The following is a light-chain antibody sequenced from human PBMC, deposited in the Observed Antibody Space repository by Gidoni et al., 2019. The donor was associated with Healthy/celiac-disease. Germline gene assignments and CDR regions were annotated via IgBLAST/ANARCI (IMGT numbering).Light chain of an antibody. J-gene: IGKJ5*01. Sequence: DIQMSQSPSSLSASAGDRVTSTCRASQSISSYLNWYQQKPGKAPKLLIYAASSLQSGVPSRFSGSGSGTDFTLTISSLQPEDFATYYCQQSYSTLRTFGQGTRLEIK. CDR2: AAS. V-gene: IGKV1-39*01. CDR3: QQSYSTLRT. CDR1: QSISSY.